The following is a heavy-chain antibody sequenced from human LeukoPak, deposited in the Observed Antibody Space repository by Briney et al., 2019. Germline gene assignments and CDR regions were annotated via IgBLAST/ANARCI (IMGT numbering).Heavy chain of an antibody. J-gene: IGHJ6*03. CDR2: ISSSSSTI. CDR3: ARPSIAARPGFYYYYYMDV. Sequence: GGSLRLSCAASGFTFSSYAMSWVRQAPGKGLEWVSYISSSSSTIYYADSVKGRFTISRDNAKNSLYLQMNSLRAEDTAVYYCARPSIAARPGFYYYYYMDVWGKGTTVTVSS. CDR1: GFTFSSYA. V-gene: IGHV3-48*01. D-gene: IGHD6-6*01.